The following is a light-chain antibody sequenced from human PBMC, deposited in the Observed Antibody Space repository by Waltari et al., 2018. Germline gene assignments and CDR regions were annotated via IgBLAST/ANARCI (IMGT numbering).Light chain of an antibody. CDR1: QSISNY. CDR3: QQRSNWPPG. J-gene: IGKJ4*02. V-gene: IGKV3-11*01. Sequence: EIVLTQSPATLSLSPGERATLSCRASQSISNYLAWYQQKPGQAPRLLIYDTSNRATGIPARFMCSGSGTDFTLTISSLEPEDFAVYYCQQRSNWPPGFGGGTKVEIK. CDR2: DTS.